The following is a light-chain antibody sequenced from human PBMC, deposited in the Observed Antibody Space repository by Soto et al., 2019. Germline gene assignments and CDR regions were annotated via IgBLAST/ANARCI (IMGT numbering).Light chain of an antibody. V-gene: IGKV1-39*01. CDR3: QQSYSILPT. CDR1: QSIDSY. J-gene: IGKJ4*01. CDR2: AAS. Sequence: DIQMTQSPSSLSASVGDRVTITCRASQSIDSYLNWYQQKPGKVPKLLIYAASSLQTGVPSRFSGSGFGTDFTLTIRSLQAEDFATYYCQQSYSILPTFGGGTKVEIK.